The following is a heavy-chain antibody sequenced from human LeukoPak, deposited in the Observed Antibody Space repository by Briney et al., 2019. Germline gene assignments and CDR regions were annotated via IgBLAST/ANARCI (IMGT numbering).Heavy chain of an antibody. V-gene: IGHV3-7*01. CDR2: VKQDGSEK. CDR1: GFTFSSYW. J-gene: IGHJ4*02. CDR3: ASQGSSSSFDY. Sequence: GGSLRLSCAASGFTFSSYWMSWVRQAPGKGLEWVANVKQDGSEKYYVDSVKGRFTISRDNAKNSLYLQMNSLRAEDTAVYYCASQGSSSSFDYWGQGTLVTVSS. D-gene: IGHD6-6*01.